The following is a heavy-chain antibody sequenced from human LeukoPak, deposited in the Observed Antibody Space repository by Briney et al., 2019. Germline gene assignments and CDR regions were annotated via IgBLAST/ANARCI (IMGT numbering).Heavy chain of an antibody. J-gene: IGHJ3*02. Sequence: GGSLRLSCAASGFTFSSYWMHWVRQAPGKGLVWVSRINSDGSSTSYADSVKGRFTISRDNAKNTLYLQMNSLRAEDTAVYYCARDLGSSGWPRTGYDAFDIWGQGTMVTVSS. CDR2: INSDGSST. CDR1: GFTFSSYW. CDR3: ARDLGSSGWPRTGYDAFDI. V-gene: IGHV3-74*01. D-gene: IGHD6-19*01.